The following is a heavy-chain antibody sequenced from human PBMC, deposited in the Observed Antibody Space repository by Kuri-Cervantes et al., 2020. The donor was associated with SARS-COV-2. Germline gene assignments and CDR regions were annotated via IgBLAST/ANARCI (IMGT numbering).Heavy chain of an antibody. CDR2: IYYSGGT. CDR3: ARVENFRGTNKYYPFFHY. D-gene: IGHD3-16*01. Sequence: SETLSLTCTVSGGSISSYYWSWIRQPPGRGLEWTGYIYYSGGTFYNPSLQSRILMSIDTSKNQFSLKLSSVTAADTAVYYCARVENFRGTNKYYPFFHYWGQGTPVTVSS. CDR1: GGSISSYY. V-gene: IGHV4-59*12. J-gene: IGHJ4*02.